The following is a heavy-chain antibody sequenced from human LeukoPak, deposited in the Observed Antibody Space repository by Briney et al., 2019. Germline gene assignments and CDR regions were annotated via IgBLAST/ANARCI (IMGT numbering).Heavy chain of an antibody. CDR1: GFTFSSYD. CDR2: IGTAGDT. V-gene: IGHV3-13*01. CDR3: ARADGRARGFDY. Sequence: GGSLRLSCAASGFTFSSYDMHWVRQATGKGLEWVSAIGTAGDTYYPGSVKRRFTISRENAKNSLYLQMNSLRAGDTAVYYCARADGRARGFDYWGQETLVTVSS. J-gene: IGHJ4*02. D-gene: IGHD1-26*01.